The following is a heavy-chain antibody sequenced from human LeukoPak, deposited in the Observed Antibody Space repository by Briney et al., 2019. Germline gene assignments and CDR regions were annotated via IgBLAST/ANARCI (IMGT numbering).Heavy chain of an antibody. CDR3: AKIEWDRIVFDY. CDR2: ISGSGGST. Sequence: GGSLRLSCAASGFSFSNYSMNWVRQAPGKGLEWVSAISGSGGSTYYADSVKGRFTISRDSSKNTLYLQMNSLRAEDTAVYYCAKIEWDRIVFDYWGQGTLVTVSS. CDR1: GFSFSNYS. D-gene: IGHD1-26*01. V-gene: IGHV3-23*01. J-gene: IGHJ4*02.